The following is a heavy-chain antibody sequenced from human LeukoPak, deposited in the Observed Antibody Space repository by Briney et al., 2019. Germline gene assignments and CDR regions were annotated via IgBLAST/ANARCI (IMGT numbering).Heavy chain of an antibody. CDR3: ATESYSGSYLYAFDI. CDR2: SNAGNGNT. J-gene: IGHJ3*02. CDR1: GYTFTSYA. V-gene: IGHV1-3*02. D-gene: IGHD1-26*01. Sequence: GASVKVSCKASGYTFTSYAMHWVRQAPGQRLEWMGWSNAGNGNTKYSQEFQGRVTITRDTSASTAYMELSSLRSEDMAVYYCATESYSGSYLYAFDIWGQGTMVTVSS.